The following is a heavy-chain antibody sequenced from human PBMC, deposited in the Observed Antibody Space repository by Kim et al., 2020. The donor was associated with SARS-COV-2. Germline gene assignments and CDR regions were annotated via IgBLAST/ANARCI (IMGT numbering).Heavy chain of an antibody. CDR2: SRNRARYSTM. V-gene: IGHV3-72*01. Sequence: GGSLRLSCVVSGFTVSDYHVDWVRQAPGKGLEWVGRSRNRARYSTMEYAASVKGRFTISRDDSKTSLYLDMASLKTEDTAVYYCARVGHYFESNGYAKDVRDFWGQGTLVTVSS. D-gene: IGHD3-22*01. CDR3: ARVGHYFESNGYAKDVRDF. J-gene: IGHJ3*01. CDR1: GFTVSDYH.